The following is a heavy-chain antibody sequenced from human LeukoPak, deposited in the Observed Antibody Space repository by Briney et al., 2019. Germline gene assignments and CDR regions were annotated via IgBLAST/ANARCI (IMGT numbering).Heavy chain of an antibody. D-gene: IGHD2-8*01. V-gene: IGHV1-69*13. J-gene: IGHJ4*02. CDR2: IIPIFGTT. CDR3: ARDLSELYGY. Sequence: SVKVSCKASGGTFSSYGISWVRQAPGQGLEWMGGIIPIFGTTNYAQKFQGRVTITADESTSTAHMELSSLRSEDTAVYYCARDLSELYGYWGQGTLVTVSS. CDR1: GGTFSSYG.